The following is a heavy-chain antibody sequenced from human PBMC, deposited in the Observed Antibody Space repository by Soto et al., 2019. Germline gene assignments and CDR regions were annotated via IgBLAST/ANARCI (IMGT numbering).Heavy chain of an antibody. D-gene: IGHD2-15*01. V-gene: IGHV1-8*01. CDR1: GYTFTSYD. J-gene: IGHJ4*02. Sequence: ASVKVSCKASGYTFTSYDINWVRQATGQGLEWMGWVSPNSDNTGYAQKFQGRVTMTRNTSISTVYMELSSLRSEDTAVYYCARGVVAGLDFWGQGTLVTVSS. CDR3: ARGVVAGLDF. CDR2: VSPNSDNT.